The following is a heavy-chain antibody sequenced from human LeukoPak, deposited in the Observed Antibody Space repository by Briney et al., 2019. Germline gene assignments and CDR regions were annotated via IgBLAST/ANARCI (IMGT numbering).Heavy chain of an antibody. J-gene: IGHJ4*02. CDR3: ARATKIRGPAPFDY. V-gene: IGHV3-23*01. Sequence: GGSLRLSCGASGFIFNTYAMTWVRQAPGKGLEWVSGISGSGGSTYYADSVKGRFTISRDNSKNTLYLQMNSLRAEDTAVYYCARATKIRGPAPFDYWGQGTLVTVSS. D-gene: IGHD3-10*01. CDR1: GFIFNTYA. CDR2: ISGSGGST.